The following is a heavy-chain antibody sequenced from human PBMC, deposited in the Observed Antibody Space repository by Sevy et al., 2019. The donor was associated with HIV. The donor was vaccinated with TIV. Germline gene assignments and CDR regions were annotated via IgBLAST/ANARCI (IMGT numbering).Heavy chain of an antibody. V-gene: IGHV4-30-4*01. D-gene: IGHD6-25*01. CDR2: IYYSGSI. CDR3: ARGSAALKDAFDI. CDR1: GGSISSGDYY. J-gene: IGHJ3*02. Sequence: SETLSLTCTVSGGSISSGDYYWSWIRQPPGKGLEWIGYIYYSGSIYYNPSLKSRVTISVDTSKNQFSLKLSSVTAADTAVYYCARGSAALKDAFDIWGQGTMVTVSS.